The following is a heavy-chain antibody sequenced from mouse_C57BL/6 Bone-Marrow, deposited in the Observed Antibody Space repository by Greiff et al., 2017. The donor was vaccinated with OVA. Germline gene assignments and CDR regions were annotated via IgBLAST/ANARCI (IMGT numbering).Heavy chain of an antibody. CDR3: ARGGYYDYDGWYFDV. CDR2: ISSGSSTI. J-gene: IGHJ1*03. Sequence: EVQVVESGGGLVKPGGSLKLSCAASGFTFSDYGMHWVRQAPEKGLGWVAYISSGSSTIYYADTVKGRFTISRDNAKNTLFLQMTSLRSEDTAMYYCARGGYYDYDGWYFDVWGTGTTVTVSS. CDR1: GFTFSDYG. V-gene: IGHV5-17*01. D-gene: IGHD2-4*01.